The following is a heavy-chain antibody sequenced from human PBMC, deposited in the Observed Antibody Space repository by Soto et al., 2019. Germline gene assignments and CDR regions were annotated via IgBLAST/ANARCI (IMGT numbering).Heavy chain of an antibody. J-gene: IGHJ5*02. CDR1: GGTFSSYA. CDR3: ARGFPLWFDP. D-gene: IGHD3-3*01. Sequence: ASVKVSCKASGGTFSSYAISWVRQAPGQGLEWMGGIIPIFGTANYAQKFQGRVTIAADESTSTAYMELSSLRSEDTAVYYCARGFPLWFDPWGQGTLVTVSS. CDR2: IIPIFGTA. V-gene: IGHV1-69*13.